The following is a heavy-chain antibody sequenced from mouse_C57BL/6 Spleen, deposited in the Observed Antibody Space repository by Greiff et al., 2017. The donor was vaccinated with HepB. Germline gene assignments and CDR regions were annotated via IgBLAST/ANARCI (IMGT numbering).Heavy chain of an antibody. CDR3: ARRAYSKSYWYFDV. D-gene: IGHD2-5*01. Sequence: VQLKESGAELVKPGASVKLSCKASGYTFTSYWMHWVKQRPGQGLEWIGMIHPNSGSTNYNEKFKSKATLTVDKSSSTAYMQLSSLTSEDSAVYYCARRAYSKSYWYFDVWGTGTTVTVSS. J-gene: IGHJ1*03. CDR1: GYTFTSYW. V-gene: IGHV1-64*01. CDR2: IHPNSGST.